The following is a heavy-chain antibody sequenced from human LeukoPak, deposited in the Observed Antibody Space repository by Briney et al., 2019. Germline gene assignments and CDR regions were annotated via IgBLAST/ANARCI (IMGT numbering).Heavy chain of an antibody. CDR3: ARTILTGYNF. V-gene: IGHV3-7*03. J-gene: IGHJ4*02. CDR1: GFTFSTYW. D-gene: IGHD3-9*01. Sequence: PGGSLRLSCASSGFTFSTYWITWVRQAPGKGREWVANISPDGSEKSHVDSVKGRFTVSRDKAENSLYLQMNSLTAEDTAVYYCARTILTGYNFWGQGTLVPSPQ. CDR2: ISPDGSEK.